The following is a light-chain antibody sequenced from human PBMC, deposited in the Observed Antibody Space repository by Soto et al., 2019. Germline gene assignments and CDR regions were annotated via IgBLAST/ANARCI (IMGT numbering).Light chain of an antibody. CDR2: AAS. CDR3: QQYVSSSWT. Sequence: DIQMTQSPSTLSASIGDRVTFTCRASHGISTYLAWYQRIPGKAPTLLMYAASTLERGVPSRFSGSGSGTDFTLTISSLQPYDFATYFCQQYVSSSWTFGQGTTVEIK. V-gene: IGKV1-5*01. J-gene: IGKJ1*01. CDR1: HGISTY.